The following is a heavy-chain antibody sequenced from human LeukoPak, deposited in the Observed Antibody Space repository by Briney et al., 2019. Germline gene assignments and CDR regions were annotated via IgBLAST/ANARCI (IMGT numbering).Heavy chain of an antibody. CDR1: GFTFSRYW. CDR2: IKQDGSEK. J-gene: IGHJ4*02. V-gene: IGHV3-7*03. Sequence: GGPLRLPCAASGFTFSRYWMSWVRQAPGKGLEWVANIKQDGSEKYYVDSVKGRFTISRDNAKNSLYLQMNSLRAEDTAVYYCAKPAGGGWGQGTLVSVSS. D-gene: IGHD3-16*01. CDR3: AKPAGGG.